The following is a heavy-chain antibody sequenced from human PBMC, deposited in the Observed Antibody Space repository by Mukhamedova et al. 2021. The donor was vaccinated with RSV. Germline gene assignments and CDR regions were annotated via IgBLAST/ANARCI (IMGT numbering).Heavy chain of an antibody. Sequence: GWMNPNSGNTGYAQKFQGRVTMTRNTSISTAYMKLSSLRSEDTAVYYCARVRRGYCSGGSCYWFDPWGQGTLVTVSS. J-gene: IGHJ5*02. CDR2: MNPNSGNT. CDR3: ARVRRGYCSGGSCYWFDP. V-gene: IGHV1-8*01. D-gene: IGHD2-15*01.